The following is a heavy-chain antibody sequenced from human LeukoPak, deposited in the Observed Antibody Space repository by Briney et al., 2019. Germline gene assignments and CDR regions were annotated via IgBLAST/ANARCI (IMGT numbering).Heavy chain of an antibody. V-gene: IGHV1-18*01. Sequence: ASVKVSCKASGYTFTSYGISWVRQAPGQGLEWMGWISAYNGNTNYAQKLQGRVTMTTDTSTSTAYMELRSLRSDDTAVYYCARPHYYGSGSYYPGDYWGQGTLVTVSS. CDR1: GYTFTSYG. CDR3: ARPHYYGSGSYYPGDY. CDR2: ISAYNGNT. J-gene: IGHJ4*02. D-gene: IGHD3-10*01.